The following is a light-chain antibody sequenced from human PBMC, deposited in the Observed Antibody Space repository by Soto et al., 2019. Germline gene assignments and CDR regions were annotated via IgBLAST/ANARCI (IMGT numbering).Light chain of an antibody. Sequence: EIVMTQSPATLSVSPGERATLSCRASQSVSSNLAWYQQKPGQAPRLLIYGASTRATGIPARFSGSGSGTEFTLTISSLQSEDFAVYYCQQYNNSPGTFGKGTKV. CDR2: GAS. CDR3: QQYNNSPGT. CDR1: QSVSSN. J-gene: IGKJ1*01. V-gene: IGKV3-15*01.